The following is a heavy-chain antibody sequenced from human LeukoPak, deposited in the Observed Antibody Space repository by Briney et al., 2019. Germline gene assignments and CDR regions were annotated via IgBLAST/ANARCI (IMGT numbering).Heavy chain of an antibody. J-gene: IGHJ4*02. CDR3: AKGHADYGTGFDL. CDR2: VNGGGINT. CDR1: GFTFSTYA. D-gene: IGHD4-17*01. Sequence: GGSLRLSCVASGFTFSTYAMSWVRQAPGKGLEWVSIVNGGGINTYYVDSVKGRSTIPRDNSKNTLYLQITSLTVEDTAVYYCAKGHADYGTGFDLWGQGTLVIVSS. V-gene: IGHV3-23*01.